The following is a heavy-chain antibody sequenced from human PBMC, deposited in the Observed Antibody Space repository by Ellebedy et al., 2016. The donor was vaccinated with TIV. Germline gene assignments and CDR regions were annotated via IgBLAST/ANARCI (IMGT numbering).Heavy chain of an antibody. Sequence: AASVKVSCKASGYTFSDHNLHWVRQAPGQGLEWMGGIIPIFGTAKYAQKFQGRVTITADESTSTAYMELSSLRSEDTAVYYCATDRAPDGRNWCIDLWGRGTLVTVSS. D-gene: IGHD1-1*01. J-gene: IGHJ2*01. CDR2: IIPIFGTA. CDR1: GYTFSDHN. CDR3: ATDRAPDGRNWCIDL. V-gene: IGHV1-69*13.